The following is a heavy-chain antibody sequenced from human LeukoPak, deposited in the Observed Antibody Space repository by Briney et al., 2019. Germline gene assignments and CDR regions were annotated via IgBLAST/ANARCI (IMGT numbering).Heavy chain of an antibody. CDR3: ARCYYDSSGYYVY. Sequence: ASVKVSCKASGYTFTNYGITWVQQAPGQGLEWMGWISAYNGNTNYAQKLQGRVTMTTDTSTSTAYVELRNLRSDDTAVYYCARCYYDSSGYYVYWGQGSLVTVSS. J-gene: IGHJ4*02. CDR2: ISAYNGNT. V-gene: IGHV1-18*01. CDR1: GYTFTNYG. D-gene: IGHD3-22*01.